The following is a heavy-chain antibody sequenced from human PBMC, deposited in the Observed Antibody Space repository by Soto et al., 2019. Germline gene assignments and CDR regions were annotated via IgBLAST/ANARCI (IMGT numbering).Heavy chain of an antibody. Sequence: NVGCKASGCTSNSYAIIWMRQCPGQGFEWMGGIIPIFGTANYAQKFQCRVTITADESTSTAYMELSSLRPEDTAVYYCARRDIVVAVAATSYYYGMDVWGQGTTVTVS. J-gene: IGHJ6*02. CDR1: GCTSNSYA. D-gene: IGHD2-15*01. CDR2: IIPIFGTA. V-gene: IGHV1-69*01. CDR3: ARRDIVVAVAATSYYYGMDV.